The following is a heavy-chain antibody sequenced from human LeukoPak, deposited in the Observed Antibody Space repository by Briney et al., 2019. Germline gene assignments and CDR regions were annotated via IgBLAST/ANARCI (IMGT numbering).Heavy chain of an antibody. CDR2: IYHTGST. D-gene: IGHD3-22*01. Sequence: PSETLSLTCTVSGGSISSSSSYWGWIRQPPGKGLEWIGEIYHTGSTNYNPSLKSRVTISVDKSKNQFSLKLSSVTAADTAVYYCATYYESSGYRFDYWGQGTLVTVSS. CDR1: GGSISSSSSY. V-gene: IGHV4-39*07. J-gene: IGHJ4*02. CDR3: ATYYESSGYRFDY.